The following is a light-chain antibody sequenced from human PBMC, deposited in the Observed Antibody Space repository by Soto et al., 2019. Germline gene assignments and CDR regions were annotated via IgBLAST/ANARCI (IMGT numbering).Light chain of an antibody. V-gene: IGKV3-15*01. CDR1: QSVSSN. Sequence: EIVLTQSQGTLSVSPGERATLSCRASQSVSSNLAWYQQKPGQAPRLLIYGASTRATGIPARFSGSGSGTEFTLTISSLQSEDFAVYYCQQYNNWPRTFGQGTKVDI. CDR3: QQYNNWPRT. J-gene: IGKJ1*01. CDR2: GAS.